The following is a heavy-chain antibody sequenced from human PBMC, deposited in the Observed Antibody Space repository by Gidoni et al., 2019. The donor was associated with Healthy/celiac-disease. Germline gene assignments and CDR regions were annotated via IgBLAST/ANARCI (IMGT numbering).Heavy chain of an antibody. CDR1: GFTFSNAC. V-gene: IGHV3-15*01. Sequence: EVQLVESGGGLVKPGGSLRLSCAASGFTFSNACMSWVRQAPGKGLEWVGRIKSKTDGGTTDYAAPVKGRFTISRDDSKNTLYLQMNSLKTEDTAVYYCTTLVDYYDSSGYYLRAFDIWGQGTMVTVSS. D-gene: IGHD3-22*01. CDR2: IKSKTDGGTT. CDR3: TTLVDYYDSSGYYLRAFDI. J-gene: IGHJ3*02.